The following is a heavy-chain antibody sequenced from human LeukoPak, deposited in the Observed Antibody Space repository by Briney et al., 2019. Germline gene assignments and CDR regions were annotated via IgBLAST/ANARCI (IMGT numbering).Heavy chain of an antibody. CDR3: ARAGGIYYDSSGTPLSY. D-gene: IGHD3-22*01. CDR2: TSSSSTI. J-gene: IGHJ4*02. V-gene: IGHV3-48*04. CDR1: GFTFSSYS. Sequence: GGSLRLSCAASGFTFSSYSMNWVRQAPGKGLEWVSYTSSSSTIYYADSVKGRFTISRDNAKNSLYLQMNSLRAEDTAVYYCARAGGIYYDSSGTPLSYWGQGTLVTVSS.